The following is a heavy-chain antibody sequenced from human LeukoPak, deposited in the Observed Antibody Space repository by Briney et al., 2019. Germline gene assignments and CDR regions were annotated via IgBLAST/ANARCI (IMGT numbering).Heavy chain of an antibody. Sequence: GSLRLSCAASGFTFSSYWMNWVRQAPGKGLVWVSHINGDGSTTSYADSVKGRFTISRDNAKNTVYLQMNSLRAEDTAVYYCAKGGSSSPRSTFDYWGQGTLLTVSS. CDR1: GFTFSSYW. CDR3: AKGGSSSPRSTFDY. D-gene: IGHD6-13*01. CDR2: INGDGSTT. V-gene: IGHV3-74*01. J-gene: IGHJ4*02.